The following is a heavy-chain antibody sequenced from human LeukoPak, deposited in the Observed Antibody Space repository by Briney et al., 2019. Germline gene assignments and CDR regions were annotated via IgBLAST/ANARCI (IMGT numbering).Heavy chain of an antibody. J-gene: IGHJ4*02. Sequence: PSETLSLTCTVSGGSISSSSYYWGRIRQPPGKGQEWIGSIYYSGSTYYNPSLKSRVTISVDTSKNQFSLKLSSVTAADTAVYYCARDASGWYKRGVDYWGQGTLVTVSS. CDR3: ARDASGWYKRGVDY. D-gene: IGHD6-19*01. CDR2: IYYSGST. CDR1: GGSISSSSYY. V-gene: IGHV4-39*07.